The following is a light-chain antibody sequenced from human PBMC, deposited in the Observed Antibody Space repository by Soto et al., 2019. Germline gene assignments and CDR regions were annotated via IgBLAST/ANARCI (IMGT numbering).Light chain of an antibody. CDR3: SSYTSSSTVV. Sequence: QSALPQPASVSGSPGQSITISCTGTSSDVGGYNYVSWYQQHPGKAPKLMIYEVSHRPSGVSNRFSGSKSGNTASLTIAGLQAEEEADYYCSSYTSSSTVVFGGGTKLTVL. V-gene: IGLV2-14*01. J-gene: IGLJ2*01. CDR2: EVS. CDR1: SSDVGGYNY.